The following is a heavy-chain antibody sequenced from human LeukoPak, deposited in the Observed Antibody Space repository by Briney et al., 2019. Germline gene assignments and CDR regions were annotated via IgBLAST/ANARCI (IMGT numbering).Heavy chain of an antibody. CDR1: GFAFSNFA. Sequence: GGSLRLSCAASGFAFSNFAMAWVRQAPGKGLQWVSGISDNGASTYYPDSVKGRFTISRDNSRNSLYLQMNSLRAEDTAVYYCARDPTGSKSLPDDAFDIWGQGTMVTVSS. CDR3: ARDPTGSKSLPDDAFDI. CDR2: ISDNGAST. J-gene: IGHJ3*02. D-gene: IGHD1-14*01. V-gene: IGHV3-23*01.